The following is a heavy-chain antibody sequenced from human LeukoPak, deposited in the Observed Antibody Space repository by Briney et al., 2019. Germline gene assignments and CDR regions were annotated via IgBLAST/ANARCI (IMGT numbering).Heavy chain of an antibody. CDR2: IVVGSGNT. Sequence: SVKVSCKTSGFTFTTSAMQWVRQARGQHLEWIGWIVVGSGNTNYAQKFQERVTITRDMSTSTAYMELSSLRSEDTAVYYCATINYYDSSGYEYFQHWGQGTLVTVSS. CDR3: ATINYYDSSGYEYFQH. CDR1: GFTFTTSA. J-gene: IGHJ1*01. D-gene: IGHD3-22*01. V-gene: IGHV1-58*02.